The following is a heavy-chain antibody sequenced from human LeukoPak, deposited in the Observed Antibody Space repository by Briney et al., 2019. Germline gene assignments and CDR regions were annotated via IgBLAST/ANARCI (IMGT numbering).Heavy chain of an antibody. CDR1: SDSITFYY. CDR3: ARGALRTVVVGTRYYYYMDV. V-gene: IGHV4-59*01. CDR2: IYYTGTT. Sequence: PSETLSLTCNVSSDSITFYYWNWIRQSPGKGLEWIGHIYYTGTTKYNPSLKSRVTISLDTSKNQFSLKLRSVTAADTAVYYCARGALRTVVVGTRYYYYMDVWGKGTTVTVSS. J-gene: IGHJ6*03. D-gene: IGHD3-22*01.